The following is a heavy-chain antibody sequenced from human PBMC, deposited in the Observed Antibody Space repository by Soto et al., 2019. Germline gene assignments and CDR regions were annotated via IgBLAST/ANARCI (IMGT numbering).Heavy chain of an antibody. V-gene: IGHV3-23*04. J-gene: IGHJ6*02. Sequence: EVQLVESGGGLVQPGGSLRLSCAASGFTFSSYAMRWVRQAPGKGLEWVAAISGTGSTTYYGDSVKGRFTVSRDNSMNTLYLQMGSLRAEDTAVYYCARYSGGYGMDIWGQGTAVTVSS. CDR2: ISGTGSTT. D-gene: IGHD2-21*01. CDR1: GFTFSSYA. CDR3: ARYSGGYGMDI.